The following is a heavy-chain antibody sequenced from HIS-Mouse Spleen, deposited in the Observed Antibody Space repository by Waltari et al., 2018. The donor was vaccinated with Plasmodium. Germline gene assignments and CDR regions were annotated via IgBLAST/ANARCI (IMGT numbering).Heavy chain of an antibody. D-gene: IGHD6-19*01. V-gene: IGHV1-8*01. Sequence: QVQLVQSGAEVKKPGASVKVSCKASGYTFTSYDINWVRQATGQGREGMGWGNPNSGKTGYAQKFKGRVTMTRNTSRSTAYRERSSLRSEDTAVYYCALKGHIAVAGTGDAFDIWGQGTMVTVSS. CDR2: GNPNSGKT. J-gene: IGHJ3*02. CDR3: ALKGHIAVAGTGDAFDI. CDR1: GYTFTSYD.